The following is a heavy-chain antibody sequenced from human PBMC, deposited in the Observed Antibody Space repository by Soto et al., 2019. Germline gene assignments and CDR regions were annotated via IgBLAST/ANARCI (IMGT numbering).Heavy chain of an antibody. D-gene: IGHD3-10*01. J-gene: IGHJ5*02. Sequence: PGGSLRLSCAASGFTFSSYAMSWVRQAPGKGLEWVSAISGSGGSTYYADSVKGRFTISRDNSKNTLYLQMNSLRAEDTAVYYCAKDRGKLASGGDWFDPWGQGTLVTVSS. CDR2: ISGSGGST. CDR1: GFTFSSYA. CDR3: AKDRGKLASGGDWFDP. V-gene: IGHV3-23*01.